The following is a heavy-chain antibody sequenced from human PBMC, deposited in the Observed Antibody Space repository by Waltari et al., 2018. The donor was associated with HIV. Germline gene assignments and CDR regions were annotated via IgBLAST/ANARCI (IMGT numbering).Heavy chain of an antibody. Sequence: QVQLQESGPGLVKPSQTLSLTCTVSGASIRSDRYYWNWIRQPAGKGLEWIGRLYTGGSTNYNSSLQSRATISTDTSNNLLSLKLFSVTASDTATYYCAATRDELRATGGCDYWGQGMLVTVSS. J-gene: IGHJ4*02. CDR1: GASIRSDRYY. V-gene: IGHV4-61*02. D-gene: IGHD1-26*01. CDR2: LYTGGST. CDR3: AATRDELRATGGCDY.